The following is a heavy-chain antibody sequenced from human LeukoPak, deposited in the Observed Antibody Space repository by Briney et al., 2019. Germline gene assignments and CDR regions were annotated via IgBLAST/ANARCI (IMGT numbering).Heavy chain of an antibody. CDR2: INHSGST. CDR3: ARAGDHYYDSSGYFRD. J-gene: IGHJ4*02. D-gene: IGHD3-22*01. V-gene: IGHV4-34*01. CDR1: GGSFSGCY. Sequence: PSETLSLTCAVYGGSFSGCYWSWIRQPPGKGLEWIGEINHSGSTNYNPSLKSRVTISVDTSKNQFSLKLSSVTAADTAVYYCARAGDHYYDSSGYFRDWGQGTLVTVSS.